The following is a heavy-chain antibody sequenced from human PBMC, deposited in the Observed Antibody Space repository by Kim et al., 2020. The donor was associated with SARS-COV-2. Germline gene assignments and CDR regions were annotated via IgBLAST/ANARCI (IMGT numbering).Heavy chain of an antibody. J-gene: IGHJ4*02. Sequence: YAQKFQGRVTITADKSTSTAYMELSSLRSEDTAVYYCASGDSSGYYYFDYWGQGTLVTVSS. V-gene: IGHV1-69*02. D-gene: IGHD3-22*01. CDR3: ASGDSSGYYYFDY.